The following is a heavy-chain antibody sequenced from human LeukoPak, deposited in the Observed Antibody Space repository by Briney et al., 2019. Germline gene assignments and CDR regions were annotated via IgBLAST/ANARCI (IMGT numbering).Heavy chain of an antibody. D-gene: IGHD6-13*01. Sequence: SETPSLTCAVYGGSFSGYYWSWIRQPPGKGLEWIGEINHSGSTNYNPSLKSRVTISVDTSKNQFSLKLSSVTAADTAVYYCAREIRESGIAAAGTGWFDPWGQGTLVTVSS. CDR2: INHSGST. CDR3: AREIRESGIAAAGTGWFDP. J-gene: IGHJ5*02. CDR1: GGSFSGYY. V-gene: IGHV4-34*01.